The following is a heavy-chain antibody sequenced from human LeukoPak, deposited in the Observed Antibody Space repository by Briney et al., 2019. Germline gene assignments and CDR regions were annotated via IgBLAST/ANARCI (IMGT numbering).Heavy chain of an antibody. CDR2: IRFDGSHK. CDR1: GFTSNNYG. J-gene: IGHJ4*02. V-gene: IGHV3-30*02. CDR3: AKAADSSGYYFDY. D-gene: IGHD3-22*01. Sequence: GGSLRLSCAASGFTSNNYGMFWFRQAPGKGLDWVSFIRFDGSHKYYADSVKGRFTISRDNSKNTVYLQMNSLRAEDTAVYYCAKAADSSGYYFDYWGQGTLVTVSS.